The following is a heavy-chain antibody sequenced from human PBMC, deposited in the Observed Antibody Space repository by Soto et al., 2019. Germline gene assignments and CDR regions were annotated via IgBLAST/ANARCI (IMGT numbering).Heavy chain of an antibody. D-gene: IGHD5-18*01. J-gene: IGHJ6*02. V-gene: IGHV3-48*03. CDR3: ARDRAARGSAYYYYYYGMDV. CDR1: GFTFSSYE. CDR2: ISSSGSTI. Sequence: PGGSLRLSCAASGFTFSSYEMNWVRQAPGKGLEWVSYISSSGSTIYYADSVKGRFTISRDNAKNSLYLQMNSLRAEDTAVYYCARDRAARGSAYYYYYYGMDVWGRGTTVTVSS.